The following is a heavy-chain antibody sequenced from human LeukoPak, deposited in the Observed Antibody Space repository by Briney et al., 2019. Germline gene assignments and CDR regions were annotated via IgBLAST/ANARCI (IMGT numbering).Heavy chain of an antibody. Sequence: GGSLRLSCAASGFTFSSYGMHWVRQAPGKGLEWVAVISYDGINKYYAESVKGRFTISRDNSKNMLYLQMNSLRVEDTAVYYCTRVGGDSGDFDYWGQGTLVTVSS. CDR1: GFTFSSYG. D-gene: IGHD4-17*01. J-gene: IGHJ4*02. CDR3: TRVGGDSGDFDY. CDR2: ISYDGINK. V-gene: IGHV3-30*03.